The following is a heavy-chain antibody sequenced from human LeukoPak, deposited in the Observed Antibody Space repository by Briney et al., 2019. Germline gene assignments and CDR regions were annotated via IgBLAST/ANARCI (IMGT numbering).Heavy chain of an antibody. D-gene: IGHD3-3*01. CDR3: ARDPWCWSVYHIPGYIDV. J-gene: IGHJ6*03. V-gene: IGHV3-21*01. Sequence: GGSLRLSCAASGFTFSSYSMNWVRQAPGKGLEWVSSISSGSSYIYYADSVKGRFTISRDNAKNSLYLQMNSLRAEDTAVYYCARDPWCWSVYHIPGYIDVWGKGTTVTVSS. CDR2: ISSGSSYI. CDR1: GFTFSSYS.